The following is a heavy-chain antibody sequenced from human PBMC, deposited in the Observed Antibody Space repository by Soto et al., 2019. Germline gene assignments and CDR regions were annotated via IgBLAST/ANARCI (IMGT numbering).Heavy chain of an antibody. CDR3: ARHPERIAQIGWFDP. Sequence: SLRLSCVASGFTFSSYVIHWVRQAPGKGLEWVAFITTGGTDIYYAGSVKGRFTISRDNAKNSLYLQMNSLRAEDTAVYYCARHPERIAQIGWFDPWGQGTLVTVSS. V-gene: IGHV3-30-3*01. J-gene: IGHJ5*02. CDR1: GFTFSSYV. CDR2: ITTGGTDI. D-gene: IGHD6-13*01.